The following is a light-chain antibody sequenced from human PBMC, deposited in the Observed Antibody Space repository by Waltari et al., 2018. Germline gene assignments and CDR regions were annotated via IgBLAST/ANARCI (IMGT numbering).Light chain of an antibody. CDR2: EGT. CDR1: TTASCTYNP. CDR3: CSYVSNTYV. Sequence: QSALTQPAPVSGSPGQSITISCTGTTTASCTYNPVSWYQQHPGKPPKLIMFEGTTRPSGVSIRFFASKSGNTASLTISGLQADDEADYHCCSYVSNTYVFGTGTKVTVL. V-gene: IGLV2-23*01. J-gene: IGLJ1*01.